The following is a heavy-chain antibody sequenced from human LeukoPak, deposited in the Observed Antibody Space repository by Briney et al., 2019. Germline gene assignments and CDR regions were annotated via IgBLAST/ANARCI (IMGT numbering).Heavy chain of an antibody. D-gene: IGHD3-9*01. CDR2: IHPGDSDT. CDR1: GYSFTSYW. Sequence: GESLKISCKGSGYSFTSYWIGWVRQMPGKGLEWMGIIHPGDSDTRYRPSFQGQVTISADKSINTAYLQWSSLKASDTAMYYCARQRYAISNSASFYYWGQATLVAVSS. CDR3: ARQRYAISNSASFYY. J-gene: IGHJ4*02. V-gene: IGHV5-51*01.